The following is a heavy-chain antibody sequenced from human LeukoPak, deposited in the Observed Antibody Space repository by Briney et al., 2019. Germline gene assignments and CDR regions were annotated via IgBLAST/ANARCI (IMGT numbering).Heavy chain of an antibody. CDR3: AKGHSSGYHIIDY. Sequence: GGSLSLSRAASGFTFSSYAISWVRQAPGKGLEWVSAISGSGGSTYYADSVKGRFTISRDNSKNTLYLQMNSLRAEDTAVYYCAKGHSSGYHIIDYWRQGTLVTVSS. J-gene: IGHJ4*02. V-gene: IGHV3-23*01. D-gene: IGHD6-19*01. CDR1: GFTFSSYA. CDR2: ISGSGGST.